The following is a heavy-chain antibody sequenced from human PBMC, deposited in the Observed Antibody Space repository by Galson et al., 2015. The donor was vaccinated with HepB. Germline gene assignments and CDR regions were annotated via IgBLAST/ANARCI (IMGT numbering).Heavy chain of an antibody. D-gene: IGHD3-3*01. CDR3: ASSPFLRGGTCHRGLYYYYGMDV. J-gene: IGHJ6*02. Sequence: SVKVSCKASGDTFNDYAISWVRQAPGQGLEWMGGILPIFGRGDYAQKFQGRVTITADESTSTAYMELSSLTSEDTAVYYCASSPFLRGGTCHRGLYYYYGMDVWGQGTTVTVPS. CDR1: GDTFNDYA. CDR2: ILPIFGRG. V-gene: IGHV1-69*13.